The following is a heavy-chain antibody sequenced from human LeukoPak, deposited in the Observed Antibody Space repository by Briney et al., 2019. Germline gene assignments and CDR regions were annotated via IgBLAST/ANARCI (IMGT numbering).Heavy chain of an antibody. J-gene: IGHJ4*02. V-gene: IGHV4-4*02. CDR2: INHSGST. D-gene: IGHD6-13*01. CDR3: ARRGPSRYSSSQFDY. Sequence: PSETLSLTCAVSGGSISSSNWWNWVRQPPGKGLEWIGEINHSGSTNYNPSLKSRVTISVDTSKNQFSLKLSSVTAADTAVYYCARRGPSRYSSSQFDYWGQGTLVTVSS. CDR1: GGSISSSNW.